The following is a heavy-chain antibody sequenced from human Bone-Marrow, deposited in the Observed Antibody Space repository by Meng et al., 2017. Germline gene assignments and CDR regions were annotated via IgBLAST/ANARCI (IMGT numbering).Heavy chain of an antibody. V-gene: IGHV4-34*01. CDR3: ARGPTTMAHDFDY. CDR1: GGSFSDYY. J-gene: IGHJ4*02. CDR2: INHSGST. Sequence: QVQLQRWGAGLLKPSETLPLTCVVSGGSFSDYYWSWIRQPPGKGLEWIGEINHSGSTNYNPSLESRATISVDTSQNNLSLKLSSVTAADSAVYYCARGPTTMAHDFDYWGQGTLVTVSS. D-gene: IGHD4-11*01.